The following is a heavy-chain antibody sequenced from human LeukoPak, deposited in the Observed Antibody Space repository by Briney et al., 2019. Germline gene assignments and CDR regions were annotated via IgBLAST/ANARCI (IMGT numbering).Heavy chain of an antibody. CDR2: IIPIFGTA. CDR1: GGTFSSYA. V-gene: IGHV1-69*05. CDR3: ARGYLSRVVPATIRGYYYYYMDV. J-gene: IGHJ6*03. D-gene: IGHD2-2*02. Sequence: SVKVSCKASGGTFSSYAISWVRQAPGQGLEWMGGIIPIFGTANYAQKFQGRVTMTRNTSISTAYMELSSLRSEDTAVYYCARGYLSRVVPATIRGYYYYYMDVWGKGTTVTVSS.